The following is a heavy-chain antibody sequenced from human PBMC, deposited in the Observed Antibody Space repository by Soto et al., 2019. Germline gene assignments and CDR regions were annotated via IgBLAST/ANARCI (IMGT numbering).Heavy chain of an antibody. CDR2: INPSGGST. D-gene: IGHD3-22*01. V-gene: IGHV1-46*01. CDR3: ARGRIVVVTTTHDAFDI. J-gene: IGHJ3*02. Sequence: ASVKVSCKASGYTFTSYYMHWVRQAPGQGLEWMGIINPSGGSTSYAQKFQGRVTMTRDTSTSTVYMELSSLRSEDTAVYYCARGRIVVVTTTHDAFDICGQGTMVTVSS. CDR1: GYTFTSYY.